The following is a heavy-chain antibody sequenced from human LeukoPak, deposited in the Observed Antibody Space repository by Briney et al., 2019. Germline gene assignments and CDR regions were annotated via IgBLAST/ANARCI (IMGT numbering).Heavy chain of an antibody. CDR3: ARSSRYFDWTLLGY. V-gene: IGHV4-59*01. CDR1: GGSFSGYY. CDR2: IYYSGST. Sequence: PSETLSLTCAVYGGSFSGYYWSWIRQPPGKGLEWIGYIYYSGSTNYNPSLKSRVTISVDTSKNQFSLKLSSVTAADTAVYYCARSSRYFDWTLLGYWGQGTLVTVSS. J-gene: IGHJ4*02. D-gene: IGHD3-9*01.